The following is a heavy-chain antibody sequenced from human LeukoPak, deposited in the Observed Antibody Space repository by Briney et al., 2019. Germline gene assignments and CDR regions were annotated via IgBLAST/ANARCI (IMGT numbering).Heavy chain of an antibody. V-gene: IGHV3-30*03. Sequence: GGSLRLSCAASGFTFSSYGMHWVRQAPGKGLEWVAVISYDGSNKYYADSVKGRFTISRDNSKNTLYLQMNSLRAEDTAVYYCATGGNYGSGSYSDYWGQGTLVTVSS. CDR3: ATGGNYGSGSYSDY. CDR1: GFTFSSYG. D-gene: IGHD3-10*01. CDR2: ISYDGSNK. J-gene: IGHJ4*02.